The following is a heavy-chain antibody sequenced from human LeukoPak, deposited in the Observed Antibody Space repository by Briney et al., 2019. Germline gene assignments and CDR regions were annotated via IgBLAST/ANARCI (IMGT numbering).Heavy chain of an antibody. CDR1: GYTFTSYY. V-gene: IGHV1-46*01. CDR3: ARGRLRYFDWLTDLPFDY. J-gene: IGHJ4*02. Sequence: ASVTVSCKASGYTFTSYYMHWVRQAPGQGLEWMGIINPSGGSTSYAQKFQGRVTMTRDTSTSTVYMELSSLRSEDTAVYYCARGRLRYFDWLTDLPFDYWGQGTLVTVSS. D-gene: IGHD3-9*01. CDR2: INPSGGST.